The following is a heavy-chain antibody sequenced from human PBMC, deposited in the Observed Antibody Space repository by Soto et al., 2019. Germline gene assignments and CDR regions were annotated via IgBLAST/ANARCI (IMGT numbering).Heavy chain of an antibody. V-gene: IGHV4-34*01. CDR3: AFDSSGYKPLDY. CDR1: GGAFSGYY. CDR2: INHSGST. Sequence: AETLSLTCAVYGGAFSGYYWRWIRQPPGKGLEWIGEINHSGSTNYNPSLKSRVTISVDTSKNQFSLKLSSVTAADTAVYYCAFDSSGYKPLDYWGQGTLVTVSS. J-gene: IGHJ4*02. D-gene: IGHD3-22*01.